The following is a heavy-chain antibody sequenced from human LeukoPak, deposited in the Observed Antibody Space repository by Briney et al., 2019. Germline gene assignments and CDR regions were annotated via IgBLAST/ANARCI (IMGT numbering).Heavy chain of an antibody. Sequence: GGSLRLSCAASGFTFDDYTMHWVRQAPGKGLEWVSLISWDGGNTYYADSVKGRFTISRDNSKNSLYPQMNSLGTEDTALYYCAKEGFWSGYYSGSSYGMDVWGQGTTVTVSS. J-gene: IGHJ6*02. D-gene: IGHD3-3*01. CDR2: ISWDGGNT. CDR1: GFTFDDYT. V-gene: IGHV3-43*01. CDR3: AKEGFWSGYYSGSSYGMDV.